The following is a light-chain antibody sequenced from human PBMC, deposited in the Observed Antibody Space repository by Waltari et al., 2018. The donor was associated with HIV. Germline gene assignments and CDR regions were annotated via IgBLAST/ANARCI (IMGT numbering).Light chain of an antibody. V-gene: IGKV2-28*01. J-gene: IGKJ2*01. CDR1: QSLLHNNGYKY. Sequence: DIVMTQSPLFLPVTPGESASISCRSSQSLLHNNGYKYLDWYVQQPGQSPHLLIYLGSNRASGVSDKSSGSGSDIEFTREISKVEADDVGSYYCMQGLDTHQTFGQGTKLEIK. CDR3: MQGLDTHQT. CDR2: LGS.